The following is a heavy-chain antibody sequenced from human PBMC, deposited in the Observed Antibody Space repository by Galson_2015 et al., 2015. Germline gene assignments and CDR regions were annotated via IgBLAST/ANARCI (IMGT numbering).Heavy chain of an antibody. Sequence: SLRLSCAASGFIFSNYAMHWVRQGPGKGLEWVALISFDESRQYYADSVKGRFTISRDNSKNTLYLQMNSLRAEDTAVYYCAGEYGDFWGQGTLVTVSS. CDR2: ISFDESRQ. V-gene: IGHV3-30*01. CDR1: GFIFSNYA. D-gene: IGHD4-17*01. J-gene: IGHJ4*02. CDR3: AGEYGDF.